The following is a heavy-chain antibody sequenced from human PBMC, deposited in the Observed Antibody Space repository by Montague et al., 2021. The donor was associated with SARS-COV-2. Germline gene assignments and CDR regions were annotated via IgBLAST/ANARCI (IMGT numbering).Heavy chain of an antibody. J-gene: IGHJ4*02. D-gene: IGHD6-13*01. CDR1: GDSVSTHNTT. CDR3: GRVFAPAGTFDF. V-gene: IGHV6-1*01. Sequence: CAISGDSVSTHNTTWNWVRQSPSGDLEWLGRPYFRSKWYNDYAVSVKRRITINPDTSKNQSSLQLKSVTPKDTAIYFCGRVFAPAGTFDFWGQGTLVTVSS. CDR2: PYFRSKWYN.